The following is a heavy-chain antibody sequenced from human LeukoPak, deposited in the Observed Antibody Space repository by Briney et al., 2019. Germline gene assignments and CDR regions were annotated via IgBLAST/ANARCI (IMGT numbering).Heavy chain of an antibody. V-gene: IGHV4-30-2*01. Sequence: PSETLSLTCAVSGGSISSGGYSWSWIRQPPGKGLEWIGYIYHSGSTYYNPSLKSRVTISVDRSKNQFSLKLSSVTAADTAVYYCARVVTMVRGFDYWGQGTLVTVSS. CDR1: GGSISSGGYS. J-gene: IGHJ4*02. CDR2: IYHSGST. D-gene: IGHD3-10*01. CDR3: ARVVTMVRGFDY.